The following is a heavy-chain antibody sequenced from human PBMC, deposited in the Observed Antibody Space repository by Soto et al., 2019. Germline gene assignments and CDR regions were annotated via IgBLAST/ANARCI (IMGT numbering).Heavy chain of an antibody. J-gene: IGHJ6*02. CDR1: GFTFSSYS. CDR2: ISSSSSYI. D-gene: IGHD6-6*01. CDR3: AREPDTYEYSSSSVDYYGMDV. V-gene: IGHV3-21*01. Sequence: PGGSLRLSCAASGFTFSSYSMNWVRQAPGKGLEWVSSISSSSSYIYYADSVKGRFTISRDNAKNSLYLQMNSLRAEDTAVYYCAREPDTYEYSSSSVDYYGMDVWGQGTTVTVSS.